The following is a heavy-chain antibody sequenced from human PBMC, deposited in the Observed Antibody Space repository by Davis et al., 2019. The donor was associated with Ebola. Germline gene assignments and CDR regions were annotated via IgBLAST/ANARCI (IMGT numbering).Heavy chain of an antibody. D-gene: IGHD3-10*01. CDR3: AREAGEIRLPWYFDL. J-gene: IGHJ2*01. Sequence: PGGSLRLSCAASGFTFSDYYMSWIRQAPGKGLEWVSYISSSGSTIYYADSVKGRFTISRDNAKNSLYLQMNSLRAEDTAVYYCAREAGEIRLPWYFDLWGRGTLVTVSS. CDR1: GFTFSDYY. V-gene: IGHV3-11*01. CDR2: ISSSGSTI.